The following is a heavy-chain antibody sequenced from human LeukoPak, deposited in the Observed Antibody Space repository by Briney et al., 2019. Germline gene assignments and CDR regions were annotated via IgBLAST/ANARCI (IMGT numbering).Heavy chain of an antibody. Sequence: SETLYLTCAVYDGSFSGYYWSWIRRPPGKGLEWIGEINHSGSTNYNPSLKSRVTISLDTSKSQFSLKVRYVTAADTAVYYCARGLNDSWTGENYWGQGTLVTVSS. CDR2: INHSGST. V-gene: IGHV4-34*01. CDR3: ARGLNDSWTGENY. CDR1: DGSFSGYY. D-gene: IGHD3-3*01. J-gene: IGHJ4*02.